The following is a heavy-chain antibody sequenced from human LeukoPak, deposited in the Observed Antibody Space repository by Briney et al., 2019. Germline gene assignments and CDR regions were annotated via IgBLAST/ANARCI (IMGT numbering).Heavy chain of an antibody. CDR3: ARWYSSGWAFDY. V-gene: IGHV4-59*08. CDR2: IHYSGST. Sequence: SETLSLTCTVSGGTISSYYWNWIRQPPGKGLEWIGYIHYSGSTKYNPSLKSRVTISVDTSKNQFSLKLSSVTAADTAVYYCARWYSSGWAFDYWGQGTLVTVSP. J-gene: IGHJ4*02. CDR1: GGTISSYY. D-gene: IGHD6-19*01.